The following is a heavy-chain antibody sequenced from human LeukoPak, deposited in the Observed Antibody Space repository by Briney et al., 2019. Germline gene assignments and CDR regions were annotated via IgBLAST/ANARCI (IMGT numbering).Heavy chain of an antibody. J-gene: IGHJ4*02. CDR1: GFTFGDYA. CDR3: SRDQTPYY. V-gene: IGHV3-49*04. CDR2: VRSKVYGGTP. Sequence: GGSLRLSCIASGFTFGDYAMTWVRQAPGKGLEWVGFVRSKVYGGTPEYAASVQGRFTISRDDSKGIAYLQMNSLKTEDTAVYYCSRDQTPYYWGQGTLVTVSS.